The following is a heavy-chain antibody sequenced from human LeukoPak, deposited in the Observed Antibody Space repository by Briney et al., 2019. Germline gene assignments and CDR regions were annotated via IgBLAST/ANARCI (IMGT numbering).Heavy chain of an antibody. D-gene: IGHD3-10*01. CDR2: ISSSSSTI. CDR3: AREPGYYYGSGSNDAFDI. Sequence: GGSLRLSCAASGFTFSSYSMNWVRQAPGKGLEWVSYISSSSSTIYYADSVKGRFTISRDNAKNSLYLQMNSLRAEDTAVYYCAREPGYYYGSGSNDAFDIWGQGTMVTVSS. V-gene: IGHV3-48*04. J-gene: IGHJ3*02. CDR1: GFTFSSYS.